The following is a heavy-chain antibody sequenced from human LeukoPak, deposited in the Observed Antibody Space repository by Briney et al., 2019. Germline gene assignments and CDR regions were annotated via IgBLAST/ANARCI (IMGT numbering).Heavy chain of an antibody. CDR2: ISSSSSYI. J-gene: IGHJ3*02. CDR1: GFTFSSYR. V-gene: IGHV3-21*01. D-gene: IGHD2-8*01. CDR3: ARKGTGPLNAFDI. Sequence: NPGGSLILSCAASGFTFSSYRMNWVRQAPGKGLEWVSSISSSSSYIYYADSVKGRFTISRDNAKNSLYLQMNSLKAEDTAVYYCARKGTGPLNAFDIWGQGTMVTVSS.